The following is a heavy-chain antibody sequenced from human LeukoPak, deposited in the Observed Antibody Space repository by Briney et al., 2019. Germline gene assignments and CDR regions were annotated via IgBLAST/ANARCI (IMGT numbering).Heavy chain of an antibody. CDR3: ARGYSSGWYWDY. CDR1: GGSISSYY. V-gene: IGHV4-4*09. Sequence: PSETLSLTCTVSGGSISSYYWSWLRQPPGKGLEWIGYIYTSGSTNYNPSLKSRVTISVDTSKNQFSLKLSSVTAADTAVYYCARGYSSGWYWDYWGQGTLVTVSS. J-gene: IGHJ4*02. D-gene: IGHD6-19*01. CDR2: IYTSGST.